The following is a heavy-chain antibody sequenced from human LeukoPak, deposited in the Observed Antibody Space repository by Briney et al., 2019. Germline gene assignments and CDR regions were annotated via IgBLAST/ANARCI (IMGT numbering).Heavy chain of an antibody. CDR1: GGSISTNSYY. CDR3: ATGDLWFGELLSPPYYFDY. J-gene: IGHJ4*02. CDR2: IYYSGRT. D-gene: IGHD3-10*01. V-gene: IGHV4-39*07. Sequence: PSETLSLTCTVSGGSISTNSYYWGRIRQPPGKGLEWIGSIYYSGRTYYNPSLKSRVTISVDTSKNQFSLKLSSVTAADTAVYYCATGDLWFGELLSPPYYFDYWGQGTLVTVSS.